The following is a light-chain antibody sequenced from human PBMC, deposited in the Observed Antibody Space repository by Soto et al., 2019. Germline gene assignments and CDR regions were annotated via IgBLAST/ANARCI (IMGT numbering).Light chain of an antibody. V-gene: IGKV1-39*01. CDR3: QQHFSTLYT. CDR2: AAS. CDR1: QSISTY. J-gene: IGKJ2*01. Sequence: DIQMTQSPSSLSASVGDRVTISCRASQSISTYLNWYQQKPGKAPKLLVYAASSLQSGVPSRFRGSGSGPAFTLTISSLQPEDFATYYCQQHFSTLYTFGQGTKPEI.